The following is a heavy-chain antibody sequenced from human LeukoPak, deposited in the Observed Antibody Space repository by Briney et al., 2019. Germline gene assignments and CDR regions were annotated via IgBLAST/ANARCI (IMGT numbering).Heavy chain of an antibody. CDR3: ARGSSGLVPALFGY. V-gene: IGHV3-66*01. CDR2: IYSGGST. Sequence: GGSLRLSCAASGFTVNSNYMSWVRQAPGKGLEWVSVIYSGGSTYYADSVKGRFTISRDNSKNTLYLQMNSLRAEDTAVYYCARGSSGLVPALFGYWGQGTLVTVSS. J-gene: IGHJ4*02. CDR1: GFTVNSNY. D-gene: IGHD6-19*01.